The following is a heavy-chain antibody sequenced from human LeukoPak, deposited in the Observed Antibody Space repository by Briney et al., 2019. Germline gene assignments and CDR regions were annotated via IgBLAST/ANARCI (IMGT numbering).Heavy chain of an antibody. CDR2: ISWNSGSI. CDR1: GFTFDDYA. J-gene: IGHJ4*02. D-gene: IGHD3-16*02. CDR3: AKDPLGGSYLPRYFAY. V-gene: IGHV3-9*01. Sequence: GRSLRLSCAASGFTFDDYAMHWVRQAPGKGLEWVSGISWNSGSIGYADSVKGRFTISRDNAKNSLYLQMNSLRAEDTALYYCAKDPLGGSYLPRYFAYWGQGTLVTVSS.